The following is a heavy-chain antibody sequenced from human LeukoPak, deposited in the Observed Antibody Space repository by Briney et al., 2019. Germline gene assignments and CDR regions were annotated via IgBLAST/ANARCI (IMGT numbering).Heavy chain of an antibody. D-gene: IGHD1-14*01. CDR1: GDTFTDYY. J-gene: IGHJ4*02. V-gene: IGHV1-2*02. CDR3: ARVSSEPMGATDY. CDR2: INPNSGGT. Sequence: ASVKVSCKAPGDTFTDYYIHWVRQAPGQGLEWMGWINPNSGGTNYAEKFQGRVTMTRGTSISTAYMELSRLRSDDTAVYYCARVSSEPMGATDYWGQGTLVTVSS.